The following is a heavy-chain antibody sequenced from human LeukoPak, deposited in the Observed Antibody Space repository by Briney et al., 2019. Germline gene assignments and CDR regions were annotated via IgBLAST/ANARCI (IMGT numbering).Heavy chain of an antibody. V-gene: IGHV4-59*01. Sequence: SETLSLTCTVSGGSISSYYWSWIRQPPGKGLEWIGYIYYSGSTNYNPSLKSRVTISVDTSKNQFSLKLSSVTAADTAVYYCARVTAGWYKDGWFDPWGQGTLVTVSS. CDR3: ARVTAGWYKDGWFDP. CDR1: GGSISSYY. CDR2: IYYSGST. J-gene: IGHJ5*02. D-gene: IGHD6-19*01.